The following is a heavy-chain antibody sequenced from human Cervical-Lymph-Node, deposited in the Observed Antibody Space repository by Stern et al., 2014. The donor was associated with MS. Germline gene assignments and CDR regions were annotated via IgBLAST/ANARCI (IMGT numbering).Heavy chain of an antibody. CDR3: AREATVPRGNWFDP. CDR1: GGSIRSGDYY. V-gene: IGHV4-30-4*01. J-gene: IGHJ5*02. CDR2: IYYSGSA. Sequence: QVQLQESGPGLVKPSQTLSLTCTVSGGSIRSGDYYWRWIRQTPGKGLEWIGYIYYSGSAYYNPSLKSRVTISVDTSKNQFSLKLSSVTAADTAVYYCAREATVPRGNWFDPWGQGTLVTVSS. D-gene: IGHD4-17*01.